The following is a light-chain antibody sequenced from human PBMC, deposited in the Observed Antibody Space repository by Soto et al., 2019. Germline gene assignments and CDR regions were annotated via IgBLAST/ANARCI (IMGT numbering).Light chain of an antibody. CDR2: DVS. Sequence: QSVLTQPASVSGSPGQSITISCTGTSSDVGGYNYVSWYQQYPGKAPKLMIYDVSNRPSGVSNRFSGSKSGNTASLTISGLQADDEAYYYCSSYTISNTLVFGSGTKVTV. V-gene: IGLV2-14*01. CDR3: SSYTISNTLV. CDR1: SSDVGGYNY. J-gene: IGLJ1*01.